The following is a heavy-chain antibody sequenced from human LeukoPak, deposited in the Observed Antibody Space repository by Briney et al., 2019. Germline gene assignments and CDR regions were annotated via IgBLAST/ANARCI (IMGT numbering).Heavy chain of an antibody. V-gene: IGHV2-5*02. CDR1: GFSLTTSGVA. Sequence: ESGPTLVKPTQTLTLTCTFSGFSLTTSGVAVGWIRQPPGKALGWLTLIYWDDDKRHSPSLKSRLTVTKDTSKNQVVLTVTNMDPVDTATYYCAYKAPTGWYQAWGQGTLVTVSS. CDR2: IYWDDDK. CDR3: AYKAPTGWYQA. J-gene: IGHJ4*02. D-gene: IGHD6-19*01.